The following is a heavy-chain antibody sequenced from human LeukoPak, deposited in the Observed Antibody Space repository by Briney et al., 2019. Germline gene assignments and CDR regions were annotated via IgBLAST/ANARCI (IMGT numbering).Heavy chain of an antibody. CDR1: GFTFDDYA. CDR3: AKEANYYYYMDV. CDR2: ISWNSGSI. J-gene: IGHJ6*03. Sequence: GGSLRLSCTASGFTFDDYAMHWVRQAPGKGLEWVSGISWNSGSIGYADSVKGRFTISRDNAKNSLYLQMNSLRAEDMALYYCAKEANYYYYMDVWGKGTTATVSS. V-gene: IGHV3-9*03.